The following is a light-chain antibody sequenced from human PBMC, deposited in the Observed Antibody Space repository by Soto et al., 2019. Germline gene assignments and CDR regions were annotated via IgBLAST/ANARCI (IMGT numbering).Light chain of an antibody. CDR3: QQYNSYPWT. CDR1: QSVSSN. Sequence: EVVLTQSPATLSLSPGDSATLSCRASQSVSSNLAWYQEKPGQAPRLLIYGASTRATGIPARFSGSGSGTEFTLTISSLQSEDFAVYYCQQYNSYPWTFGQGTKVEIK. CDR2: GAS. V-gene: IGKV3-15*01. J-gene: IGKJ1*01.